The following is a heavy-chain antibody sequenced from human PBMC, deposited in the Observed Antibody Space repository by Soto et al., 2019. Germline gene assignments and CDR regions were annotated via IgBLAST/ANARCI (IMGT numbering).Heavy chain of an antibody. V-gene: IGHV4-34*01. CDR1: GGSFSGYY. J-gene: IGHJ6*02. Sequence: SETLSLACAVYGGSFSGYYWSWIRQPPGKGLEWIGEINRSGSTNYNPSLKSRVTISVDTSKNQFSLKVRSVTAADTAVYYCARSQGAYYYYYGMDVWGQGTTVTVSS. CDR3: ARSQGAYYYYYGMDV. CDR2: INRSGST.